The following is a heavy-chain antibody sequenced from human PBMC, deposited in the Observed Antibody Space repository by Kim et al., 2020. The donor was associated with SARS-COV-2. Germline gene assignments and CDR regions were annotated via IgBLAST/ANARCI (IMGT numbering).Heavy chain of an antibody. V-gene: IGHV1-3*01. J-gene: IGHJ5*02. Sequence: YSQNFQSRVTITRDTSATTAYMELSSLTSKDTAVYYCAREGSGSDSWLDPWGQGTLVTVSS. CDR3: AREGSGSDSWLDP. D-gene: IGHD3-10*01.